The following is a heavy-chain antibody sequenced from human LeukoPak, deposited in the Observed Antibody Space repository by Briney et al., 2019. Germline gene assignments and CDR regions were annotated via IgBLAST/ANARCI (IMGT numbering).Heavy chain of an antibody. CDR1: GGSISSINYY. D-gene: IGHD1-26*01. CDR3: ASLSGSYSRGFFDY. Sequence: PSETLSLTCTVSGGSISSINYYWGWIRQPPGKGLEWIGSIYYSGSTYYNPSLKSRFTISVDTSKNQFSLKESSVTAADTAVYYCASLSGSYSRGFFDYWGQGTLVPVSS. CDR2: IYYSGST. V-gene: IGHV4-39*07. J-gene: IGHJ4*02.